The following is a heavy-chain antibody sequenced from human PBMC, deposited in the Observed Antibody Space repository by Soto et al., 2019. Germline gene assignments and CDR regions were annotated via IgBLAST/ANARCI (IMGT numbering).Heavy chain of an antibody. D-gene: IGHD2-15*01. CDR3: ARTVGWLDP. Sequence: SQTLSLTCVISGDSVSSDSAAWNWIRQSPSRGLEWLGRTYYRSKWYKEYAASVRSRITINPDTSKNQFSLQLNSVSPEDTAVYYCARTVGWLDPWGQGTLVTVSS. J-gene: IGHJ5*02. CDR1: GDSVSSDSAA. V-gene: IGHV6-1*01. CDR2: TYYRSKWYK.